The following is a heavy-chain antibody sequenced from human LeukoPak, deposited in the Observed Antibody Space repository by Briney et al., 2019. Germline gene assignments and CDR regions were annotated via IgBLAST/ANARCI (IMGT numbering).Heavy chain of an antibody. CDR1: GYTFTGYY. V-gene: IGHV1-2*02. J-gene: IGHJ6*03. CDR2: INPNSGGT. D-gene: IGHD3-3*01. Sequence: ASVKVSCKASGYTFTGYYMHWVRQAPGQGLEWMGWINPNSGGTNYAQKFQGRVTMTRDTSISTAYMELSSLRSEDTAVYYCAREERDFWSGYYGLEYYYYYMDVWGKGTTVTVSS. CDR3: AREERDFWSGYYGLEYYYYYMDV.